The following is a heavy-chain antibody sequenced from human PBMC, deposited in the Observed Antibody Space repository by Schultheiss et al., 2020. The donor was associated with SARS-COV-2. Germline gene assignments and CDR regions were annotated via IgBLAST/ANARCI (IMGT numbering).Heavy chain of an antibody. CDR1: GYTFTSYA. Sequence: SVKVSCKATGYTFTSYAMHWVRQAPGQRLEWMGGIIPIFGTANYAQKFQGRVTITADESTSTAYMELSSLRSEDTAVYYCARASFTTVVARGPNFVAFDIWGQGTMVTVAS. CDR3: ARASFTTVVARGPNFVAFDI. J-gene: IGHJ3*02. V-gene: IGHV1-69*13. D-gene: IGHD4-23*01. CDR2: IIPIFGTA.